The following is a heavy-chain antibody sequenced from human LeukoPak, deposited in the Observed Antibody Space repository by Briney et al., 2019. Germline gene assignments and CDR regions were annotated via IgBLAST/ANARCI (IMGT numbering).Heavy chain of an antibody. D-gene: IGHD4-11*01. Sequence: LRLSCAASGFTFSSYAMSWVRQAPGKGLEWIGYIYHSGSTYYNPSLKSRVTISVDRSKNQFSLKLSSVTAADTAVYYCARVLTGPSYYYGMDVWGQGTTVTVSS. J-gene: IGHJ6*02. V-gene: IGHV4-30-2*01. CDR2: IYHSGST. CDR1: GFTFSSYA. CDR3: ARVLTGPSYYYGMDV.